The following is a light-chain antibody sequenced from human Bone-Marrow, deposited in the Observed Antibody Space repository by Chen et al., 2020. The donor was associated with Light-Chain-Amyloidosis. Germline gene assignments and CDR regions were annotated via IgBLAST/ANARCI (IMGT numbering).Light chain of an antibody. CDR1: QSVGTN. Sequence: EIVLTQSPATLSLSPGERATLSCRASQSVGTNLAWYQQKPGQPPRLLIYAVSDRATGIPARFRGSGSGTDFTLTISSLEPADFAVYYCQQRSNWPPSITFGQGTRLDIK. V-gene: IGKV3-11*01. J-gene: IGKJ5*01. CDR3: QQRSNWPPSIT. CDR2: AVS.